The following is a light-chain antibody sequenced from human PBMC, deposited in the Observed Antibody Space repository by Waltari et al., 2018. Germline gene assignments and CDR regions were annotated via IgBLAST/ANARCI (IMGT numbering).Light chain of an antibody. J-gene: IGLJ3*02. CDR3: AAWDDSLNGPV. CDR2: INN. CDR1: NSNVGSNS. Sequence: QSVLTQSPSASGAPGQTVTISCSGGNSNVGSNSVDWYQQFPGAAPKLLIYINNERPSGVSDRLSGSKSGTSASLAISNLQSDDEADYYCAAWDDSLNGPVFGGGTK. V-gene: IGLV1-44*01.